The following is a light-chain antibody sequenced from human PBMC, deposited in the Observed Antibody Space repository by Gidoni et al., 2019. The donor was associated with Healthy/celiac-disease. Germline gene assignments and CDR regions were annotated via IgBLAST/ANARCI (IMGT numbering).Light chain of an antibody. CDR3: AAWDDSLNGPYVV. V-gene: IGLV1-44*01. CDR1: SSNIGSNT. CDR2: SNN. Sequence: QSVLTQPPSASGTPGQRVTISSSGSSSNIGSNTVNWYQPLPGTAPKLLIYSNNQRPSGVPDRFSGSKSGTSASLAISGLQSEDEADYYCAAWDDSLNGPYVVFGGGTKLTVL. J-gene: IGLJ2*01.